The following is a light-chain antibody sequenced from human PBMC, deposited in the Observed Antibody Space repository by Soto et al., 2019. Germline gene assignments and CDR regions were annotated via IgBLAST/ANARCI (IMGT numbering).Light chain of an antibody. J-gene: IGKJ4*01. CDR3: QPYYNWPLT. V-gene: IGKV3-15*01. CDR2: DTS. Sequence: EVVMRQSPSTLSASPGEGATLSCRASQGIGDTLAWYQHKPGQTPRLLIYDTSTRATGVPTRFRVSRSGAEFTLTITSLQSVDFAVYYCQPYYNWPLTFGGGTKVEIK. CDR1: QGIGDT.